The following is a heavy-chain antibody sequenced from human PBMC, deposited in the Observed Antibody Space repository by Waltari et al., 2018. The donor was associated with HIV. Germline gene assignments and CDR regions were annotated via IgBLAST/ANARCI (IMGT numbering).Heavy chain of an antibody. CDR1: GGSISTSGYY. CDR3: ARRPYCSSASCYPSDARGAFDI. Sequence: GLVKPSETLSLICTVSGGSISTSGYYWGWIRQPPGKGLEWIGSIYYSGITYYNPSLKSRVTISADTSRNQFSLWLSSVTAADTAVYYCARRPYCSSASCYPSDARGAFDIWGQGTMVTVSS. D-gene: IGHD2-15*01. V-gene: IGHV4-39*01. J-gene: IGHJ3*02. CDR2: IYYSGIT.